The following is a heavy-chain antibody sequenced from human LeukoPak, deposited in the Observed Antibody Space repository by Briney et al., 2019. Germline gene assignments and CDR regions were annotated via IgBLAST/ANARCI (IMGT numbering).Heavy chain of an antibody. Sequence: SETLSLTCTVSGYSISSGYYWGWIRQPPGKGLEWIGSIYHSGSTYYNPSLKSRVTISVDTSKNQFSLKLSSVTAADTAVYYCARDLYYDSSGYYSVDYWGQGTLVTVSS. J-gene: IGHJ4*02. D-gene: IGHD3-22*01. CDR3: ARDLYYDSSGYYSVDY. CDR1: GYSISSGYY. V-gene: IGHV4-38-2*02. CDR2: IYHSGST.